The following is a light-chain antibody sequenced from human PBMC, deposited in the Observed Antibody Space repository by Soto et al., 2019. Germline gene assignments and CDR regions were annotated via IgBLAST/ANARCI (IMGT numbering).Light chain of an antibody. CDR3: QQHGSWGIT. Sequence: EIVLTQSPPTLSLSPGESATLSCRTSQSVSSNSLAWHQQKPGQAPRLLMYAASSRAAGITDRFSGSGPGTDFTLTISRLEPEGFAVYYCQQHGSWGITFGPGTKVDIK. J-gene: IGKJ3*01. CDR2: AAS. CDR1: QSVSSNS. V-gene: IGKV3-20*01.